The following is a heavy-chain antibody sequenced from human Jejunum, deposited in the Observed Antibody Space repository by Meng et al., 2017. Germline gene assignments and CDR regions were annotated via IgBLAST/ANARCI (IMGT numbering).Heavy chain of an antibody. J-gene: IGHJ4*02. CDR2: IYYSGST. V-gene: IGHV4-39*01. Sequence: QVQMQESGPGLVKPSETLSLTCTVSGGSISSTPTYWRWIPQPPGNTLEWIGSIYYSGSTHYNPSLKRRVFVSIDTSKDQFSLKLTSAAAADTAIYYCARNRTQGFFDIWSQGTLVTVSS. CDR1: GGSISSTPTY. CDR3: ARNRTQGFFDI. D-gene: IGHD1/OR15-1a*01.